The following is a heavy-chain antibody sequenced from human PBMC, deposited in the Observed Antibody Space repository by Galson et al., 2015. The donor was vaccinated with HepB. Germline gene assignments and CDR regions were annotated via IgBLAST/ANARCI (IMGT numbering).Heavy chain of an antibody. V-gene: IGHV1-3*01. CDR1: GYIFSNYG. D-gene: IGHD3-3*01. CDR3: ARDRITRVDFDN. J-gene: IGHJ4*02. CDR2: IIPGNDNI. Sequence: SVKVSCKASGYIFSNYGMHWVRQAPGQRLEWMGWIIPGNDNIRYSQKFQGRLTISRDTSASTAYMELSSLRSEDTAVYYCARDRITRVDFDNWGQGTLVTVSS.